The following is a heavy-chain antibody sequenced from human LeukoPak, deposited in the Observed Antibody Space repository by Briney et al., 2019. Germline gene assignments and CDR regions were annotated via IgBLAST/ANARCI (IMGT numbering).Heavy chain of an antibody. CDR1: GYTFTSYG. J-gene: IGHJ4*02. Sequence: GASVKVSCKASGYTFTSYGVSWVREAPGQGLEWMGWISASNGNTNFAQKPQGRVTLTTDTSTSTAYMELRSLTSDDTAVYYCARYPLSYSSNWHYYFDYWGQGTLLTVSS. CDR2: ISASNGNT. D-gene: IGHD6-13*01. CDR3: ARYPLSYSSNWHYYFDY. V-gene: IGHV1-18*01.